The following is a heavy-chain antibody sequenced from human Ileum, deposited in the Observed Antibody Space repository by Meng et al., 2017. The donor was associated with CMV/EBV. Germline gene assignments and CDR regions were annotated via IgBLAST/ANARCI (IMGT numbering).Heavy chain of an antibody. V-gene: IGHV2-5*01. CDR1: GFPLSTSGVG. CDR2: IYWNDDK. J-gene: IGHJ4*02. Sequence: SGPTLVKPTQTLTLTCTFSGFPLSTSGVGVAWIRQPPGKALEWLALIYWNDDKRYISSLKSRLTVTKDTSKNQVVLTMTNMDPVDTATYYCAHNSHHPWGTYRDYYFDYWGQGTLVTVSS. CDR3: AHNSHHPWGTYRDYYFDY. D-gene: IGHD3-16*02.